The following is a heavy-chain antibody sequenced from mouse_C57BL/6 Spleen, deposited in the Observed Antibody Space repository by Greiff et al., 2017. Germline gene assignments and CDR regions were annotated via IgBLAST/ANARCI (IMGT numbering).Heavy chain of an antibody. CDR3: ASFYYGSLRAMDY. CDR1: GFNIKNTY. Sequence: VQLQQSVAELVRPGASVKLSCTASGFNIKNTYMPWVKQRPEQGLEWIGRIAPANGNTKYAPKFQCKATITADTSSNTAYLQLIILTSEDTAIYYCASFYYGSLRAMDYWGQGTSVTVSS. D-gene: IGHD1-1*01. CDR2: IAPANGNT. V-gene: IGHV14-3*01. J-gene: IGHJ4*01.